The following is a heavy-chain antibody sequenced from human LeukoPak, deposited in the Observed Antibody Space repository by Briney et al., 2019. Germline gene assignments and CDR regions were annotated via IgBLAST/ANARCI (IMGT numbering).Heavy chain of an antibody. CDR2: ISAYNGNT. J-gene: IGHJ4*02. CDR1: GYTFTSYG. CDR3: AREIGPDATIVGATTALDY. V-gene: IGHV1-18*01. Sequence: ASVKVSCKASGYTFTSYGISWVRQAPGQGLEWMGWISAYNGNTNYAQKLQGRVTMTTDTSTSTAYMELRSLGSDDTAVYYCAREIGPDATIVGATTALDYWGQGTLVTVSS. D-gene: IGHD1-26*01.